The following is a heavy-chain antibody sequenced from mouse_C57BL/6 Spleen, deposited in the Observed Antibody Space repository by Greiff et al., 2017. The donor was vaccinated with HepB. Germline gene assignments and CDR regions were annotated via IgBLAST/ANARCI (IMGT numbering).Heavy chain of an antibody. Sequence: VQGVESGPELVKPGASVKISCKASGYAFSSSWMNWVKQRPGKGLEWIGRIYPGDGDTNYNGKFKGKATLTADKSSSTAYMQLSSLTSEDSAVYFCARSGTVPDYWGQGTLVTVSA. CDR2: IYPGDGDT. V-gene: IGHV1-82*01. D-gene: IGHD4-1*01. CDR1: GYAFSSSW. J-gene: IGHJ3*01. CDR3: ARSGTVPDY.